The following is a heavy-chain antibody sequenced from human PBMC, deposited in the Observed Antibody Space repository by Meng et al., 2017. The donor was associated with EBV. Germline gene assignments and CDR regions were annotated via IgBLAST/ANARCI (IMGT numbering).Heavy chain of an antibody. V-gene: IGHV1-69*01. J-gene: IGHJ4*02. D-gene: IGHD3-10*01. CDR3: ASESGRGYTPDY. CDR2: FLPRLGAP. CDR1: GGPFIYSA. Sequence: QWQLVQSAAEGKKPGSSVKVSCKTSGGPFIYSAISWGRQDPGKGLGWLGGFLPRLGAPNYAQKFHGRVKITADESTSTHYMDLSSLRSEDTAIYYCASESGRGYTPDYWGQGTLVTVSS.